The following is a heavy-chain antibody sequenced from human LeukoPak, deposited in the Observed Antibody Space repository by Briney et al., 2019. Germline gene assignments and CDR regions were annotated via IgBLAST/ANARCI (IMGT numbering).Heavy chain of an antibody. V-gene: IGHV1-2*06. J-gene: IGHJ2*01. CDR1: GYTFTGYY. Sequence: ASVKVSCKASGYTFTGYYMHWVRQAPGQGLEWMGRINPNSGGTNYAQKFQGRVTMTRDTSISTAYMELSRLRSDDTAVYYCARGALYCSGGSCYSRVNYWCFDLWGCGTPVTVSS. D-gene: IGHD2-15*01. CDR3: ARGALYCSGGSCYSRVNYWCFDL. CDR2: INPNSGGT.